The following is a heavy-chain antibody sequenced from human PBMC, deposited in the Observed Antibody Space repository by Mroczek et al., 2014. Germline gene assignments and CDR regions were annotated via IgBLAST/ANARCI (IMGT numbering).Heavy chain of an antibody. Sequence: QVQLQQWGPGLVKPSETLSLTCTVSGGSISSYYWSWIRQPAGKGLEWIGRIYTSGSTNYNPSLKSRVTMSVDTSKNQFSLKLSSVTAADTAVYYCARDEYYYDSSNWFDPWGQGTLVTVSS. V-gene: IGHV4-4*07. CDR3: ARDEYYYDSSNWFDP. CDR1: GGSISSYY. D-gene: IGHD3-22*01. J-gene: IGHJ5*02. CDR2: IYTSGST.